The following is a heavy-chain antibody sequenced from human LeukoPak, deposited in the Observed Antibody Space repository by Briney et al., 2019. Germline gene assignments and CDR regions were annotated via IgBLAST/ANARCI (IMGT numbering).Heavy chain of an antibody. CDR1: GYTFTSYA. D-gene: IGHD3-22*01. CDR3: AREGNYYDSSGYYPEEYYFDY. J-gene: IGHJ4*02. Sequence: ASVKVSCKASGYTFTSYAMNWVRQAPGQGLEWMGWINTNTGNPTYAQGFTGRFVFSLDTSVSTAYLQISSLKAEDTAVYYCAREGNYYDSSGYYPEEYYFDYWGQGTLVTVSS. V-gene: IGHV7-4-1*02. CDR2: INTNTGNP.